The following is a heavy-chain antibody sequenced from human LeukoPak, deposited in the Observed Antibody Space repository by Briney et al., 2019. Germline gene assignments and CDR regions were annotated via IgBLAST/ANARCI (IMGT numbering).Heavy chain of an antibody. CDR3: ARGEYSSGWYYFDY. V-gene: IGHV4-59*01. Sequence: SETLSLTCTVSGGSISSYYWSWIRQPPGKGLEWIGYIYYSGSTNYNPSLKSRVTISVDTSKSQFSLKLSSVTAADTAVYYCARGEYSSGWYYFDYWGQGTLVTVSS. CDR2: IYYSGST. J-gene: IGHJ4*02. CDR1: GGSISSYY. D-gene: IGHD6-19*01.